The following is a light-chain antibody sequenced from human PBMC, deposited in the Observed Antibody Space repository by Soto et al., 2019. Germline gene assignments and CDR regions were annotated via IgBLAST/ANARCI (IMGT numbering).Light chain of an antibody. CDR1: TGIRTD. J-gene: IGKJ4*01. Sequence: AIQLTQSPSSLSASVGDRVTITCRASTGIRTDLSWYQQKPGKVPKVLIYAASTLQSGVPSRFSGSGSGTDFTLTISCLQSEDFATYYCQQYYSYPPTFGGGTKVDIK. V-gene: IGKV1-6*01. CDR3: QQYYSYPPT. CDR2: AAS.